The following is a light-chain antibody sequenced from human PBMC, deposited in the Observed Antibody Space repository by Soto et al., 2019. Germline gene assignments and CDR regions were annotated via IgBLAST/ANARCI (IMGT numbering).Light chain of an antibody. CDR1: QSISSW. J-gene: IGKJ1*01. Sequence: RLTQSPSTLSASVGDRVTITCRDSQSISSWLAWYQQKPGKAPKLLIYDASSLESGVPSRFSGSGSGTEFTLTISSLQPDDFATYYCQQYNSYSTAWTFGQGTKVDIK. CDR3: QQYNSYSTAWT. V-gene: IGKV1-5*01. CDR2: DAS.